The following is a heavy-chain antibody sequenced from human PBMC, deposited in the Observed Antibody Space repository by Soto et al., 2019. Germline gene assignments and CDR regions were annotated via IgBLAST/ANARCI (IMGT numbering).Heavy chain of an antibody. CDR2: IKSKTDGGTT. D-gene: IGHD2-15*01. Sequence: EVQLVESGGGLVKPGGSLRLSCAASGFTFSNAWMSWVRQAPGKGLEWVGRIKSKTDGGTTDYAAPVKGRFTISRDDSKNTRYLQMNSLKTEDPAVDYGTTDREVVDDYWGQGTLVTVSS. CDR1: GFTFSNAW. J-gene: IGHJ4*02. CDR3: TTDREVVDDY. V-gene: IGHV3-15*01.